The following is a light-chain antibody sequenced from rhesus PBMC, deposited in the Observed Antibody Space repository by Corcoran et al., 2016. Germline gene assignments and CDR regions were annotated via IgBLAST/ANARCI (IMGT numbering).Light chain of an antibody. V-gene: IGKV1-74*01. CDR1: QNIYSN. CDR3: QHGYGTPLT. CDR2: KAS. J-gene: IGKJ4*01. Sequence: DIQMTQSPSALSASVGDRVTISCRASQNIYSNLAWYQQKPGKAPKLLIYKASTLQSGVPSRFSGSGSGTDYTFTISSLQPEDVATYYCQHGYGTPLTFGGGTKVELK.